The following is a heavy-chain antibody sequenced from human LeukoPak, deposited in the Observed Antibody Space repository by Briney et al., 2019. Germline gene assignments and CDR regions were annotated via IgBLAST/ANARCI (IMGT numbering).Heavy chain of an antibody. J-gene: IGHJ5*02. CDR3: ARGYSSSSEGWFDP. Sequence: PSETLSLTCAVYGGSFSGYYWSWIRQPPGKGLEGIGEINHSGSTNYNPSLKSRVTISVDTSKNQFSLNLSSVTAADTAVYYCARGYSSSSEGWFDPWGQGTLVTVSS. CDR1: GGSFSGYY. CDR2: INHSGST. V-gene: IGHV4-34*01. D-gene: IGHD6-6*01.